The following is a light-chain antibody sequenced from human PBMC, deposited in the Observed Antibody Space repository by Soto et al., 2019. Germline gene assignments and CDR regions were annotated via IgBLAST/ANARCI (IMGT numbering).Light chain of an antibody. CDR1: QSLIHSDGNTY. J-gene: IGKJ3*01. CDR2: HVS. Sequence: DVVVTQSPLSLPVTLGQPASISCRSSQSLIHSDGNTYLHWFQQRPGQSPRRLIYHVSTRDSGVPDRFSGSGSVTDFTLEISRVEAEDVGVYYCMQGRHWPYTFGPGTTVDIK. CDR3: MQGRHWPYT. V-gene: IGKV2-30*02.